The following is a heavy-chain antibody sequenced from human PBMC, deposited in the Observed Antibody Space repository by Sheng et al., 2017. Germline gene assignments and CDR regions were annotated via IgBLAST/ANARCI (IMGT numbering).Heavy chain of an antibody. V-gene: IGHV3-66*01. Sequence: EVQLVESGGGLVQPGGSLRLSCAASGFTVSSNYMSWVRQAPGKGLEWVSLIYIDGSTYYADSVKGRFTISRDNSKNTLYLQMKSLRAEDTAVYYCVRSIAAAGYPFDYWGQGTLVTVSS. D-gene: IGHD6-13*01. J-gene: IGHJ4*02. CDR2: IYIDGST. CDR3: VRSIAAAGYPFDY. CDR1: GFTVSSNY.